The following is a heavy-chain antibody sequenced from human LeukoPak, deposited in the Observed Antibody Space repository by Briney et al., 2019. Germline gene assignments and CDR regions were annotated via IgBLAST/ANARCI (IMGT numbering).Heavy chain of an antibody. Sequence: PSETLSLTCTVSGGSISSSSYYWGWIRQPPGKGLEWIGNLYYSGSTNYNPSLKSRVTMSVDTSKNQFSLKLSSVTAADTAVYYCARDIGGDDYGDYVWFDPWGQGTLVTVSS. D-gene: IGHD4-17*01. CDR2: LYYSGST. V-gene: IGHV4-39*07. CDR3: ARDIGGDDYGDYVWFDP. J-gene: IGHJ5*02. CDR1: GGSISSSSYY.